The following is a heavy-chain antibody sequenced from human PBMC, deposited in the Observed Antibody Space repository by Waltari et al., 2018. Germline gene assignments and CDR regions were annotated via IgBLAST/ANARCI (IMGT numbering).Heavy chain of an antibody. CDR3: ATAPFIAAAGTTEFDP. V-gene: IGHV1-24*01. CDR2: VDPEDGET. Sequence: QVQLVQSGAEVKKPGASVKVSCKVSGYTLTELSMHWVRQAPGKGLEWRGGVDPEDGETIDAKKCQGRGTMTEDTSTDTAYMELSSLRSEDTAVYYCATAPFIAAAGTTEFDPWGQGTLVTVSS. CDR1: GYTLTELS. J-gene: IGHJ5*02. D-gene: IGHD6-13*01.